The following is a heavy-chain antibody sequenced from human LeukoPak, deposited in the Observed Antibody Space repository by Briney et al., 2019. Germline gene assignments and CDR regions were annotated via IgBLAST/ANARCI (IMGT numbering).Heavy chain of an antibody. Sequence: GGSLRLSCVASGFTFSSYWMTWVRQAPGKGLEWVAFIRFDGSNKYYAESVKGRFTISRDNSKNTLYLQMNSLRAEDTAVYYCAKGSKAVVFTRDHYMDVWGKGTTVTVSS. J-gene: IGHJ6*03. CDR1: GFTFSSYW. CDR3: AKGSKAVVFTRDHYMDV. D-gene: IGHD3-22*01. V-gene: IGHV3-30*02. CDR2: IRFDGSNK.